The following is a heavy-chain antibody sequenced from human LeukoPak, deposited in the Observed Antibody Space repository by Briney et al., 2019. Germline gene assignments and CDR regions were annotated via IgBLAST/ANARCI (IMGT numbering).Heavy chain of an antibody. D-gene: IGHD2-8*01. CDR3: ARDLFKGTKGWYFDL. Sequence: GGSLRLSCEASGFSFSSYEMNWVRQAPGKGLEWVSYISSSGSTKYYADSVKGRFNISRDNAKNSLFLQMNSLRAEDTAVYYCARDLFKGTKGWYFDLWGRGTLATVSS. CDR2: ISSSGSTK. J-gene: IGHJ2*01. CDR1: GFSFSSYE. V-gene: IGHV3-48*03.